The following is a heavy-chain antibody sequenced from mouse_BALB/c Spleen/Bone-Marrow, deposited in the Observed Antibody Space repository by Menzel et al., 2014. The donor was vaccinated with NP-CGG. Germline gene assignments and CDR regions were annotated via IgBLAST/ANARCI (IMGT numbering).Heavy chain of an antibody. CDR3: ARGEDYDDYYAMDY. D-gene: IGHD2-4*01. CDR1: GFSLTGYG. V-gene: IGHV2-6-7*01. J-gene: IGHJ4*01. Sequence: VQGVESGPGLVAPSQSLSITCTVSGFSLTGYGVNWVRQPPGKGLEWLGMIWGDGSTDYNSALKSRLSISKDNPKSQVFLKMNSLQTDDTARYYCARGEDYDDYYAMDYWGQGTSVTVSS. CDR2: IWGDGST.